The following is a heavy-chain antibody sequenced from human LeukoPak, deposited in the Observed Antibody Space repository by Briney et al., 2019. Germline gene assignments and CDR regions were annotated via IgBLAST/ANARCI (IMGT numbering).Heavy chain of an antibody. CDR1: GFTVSTNY. CDR3: ARAKTVGLVIPFDY. V-gene: IGHV3-66*01. J-gene: IGHJ4*02. Sequence: GESLRLSCAASGFTVSTNYMSWVRQAPGKGLEWVSVIYSGGNTYYADPVKGRFIISRDNSKNTLYLQMDSLRAEDTAVYYCARAKTVGLVIPFDYWGQGTLVTVSS. D-gene: IGHD3-9*01. CDR2: IYSGGNT.